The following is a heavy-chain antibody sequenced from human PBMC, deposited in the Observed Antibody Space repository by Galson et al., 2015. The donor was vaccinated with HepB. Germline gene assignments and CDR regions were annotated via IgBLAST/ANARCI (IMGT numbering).Heavy chain of an antibody. D-gene: IGHD4-23*01. CDR3: ARRNYGGKTGRRTYYYYGMDV. J-gene: IGHJ6*02. Sequence: SETLSLTCTVPGGSISSSSYYWGWIRQPPGKGLEWIGSIYYSGSTYYNPSLKSRVTISVDTSKNQFSLKLSSVTAADTAVYYCARRNYGGKTGRRTYYYYGMDVWGQGTTVTVSS. CDR1: GGSISSSSYY. V-gene: IGHV4-39*01. CDR2: IYYSGST.